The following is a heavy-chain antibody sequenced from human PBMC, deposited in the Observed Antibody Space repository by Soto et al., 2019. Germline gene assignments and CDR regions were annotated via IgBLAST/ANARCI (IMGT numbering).Heavy chain of an antibody. CDR2: IYWDNDK. CDR1: GLSLSTRGVG. V-gene: IGHV2-5*02. D-gene: IGHD1-1*01. Sequence: QITLKESGPALMEPTQTLTLTCSLSGLSLSTRGVGVGWLRQAPGKALECLAIIYWDNDKRYNPSLKTRPTTPKEPSKNRVVLTMTYMEPVDPAIYYGAQRAPHSTIYNGGWFAPWGQGPLVTLP. J-gene: IGHJ5*02. CDR3: AQRAPHSTIYNGGWFAP.